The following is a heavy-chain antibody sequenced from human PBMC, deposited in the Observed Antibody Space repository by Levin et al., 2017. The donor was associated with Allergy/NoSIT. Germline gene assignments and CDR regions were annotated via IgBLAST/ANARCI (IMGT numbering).Heavy chain of an antibody. V-gene: IGHV4-31*03. CDR2: IYYSGST. D-gene: IGHD3-9*01. CDR1: GGSISSVGYY. CDR3: ARVANYDILTGYPFDY. Sequence: SETLSLTCTVSGGSISSVGYYWSWIRQHPGKGLEWIGYIYYSGSTYYNPSLKSRVTISVDTSKNQFSLKLSSVTAADTAVYYCARVANYDILTGYPFDYWGQGTLVTVSS. J-gene: IGHJ4*02.